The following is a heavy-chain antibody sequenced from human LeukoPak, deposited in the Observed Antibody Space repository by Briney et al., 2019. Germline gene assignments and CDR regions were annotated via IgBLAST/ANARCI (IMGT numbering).Heavy chain of an antibody. D-gene: IGHD4-17*01. CDR1: GFTVSSNY. Sequence: GGSLRLSCAASGFTVSSNYMSWVRQAPGKGLEWVSSISSSSSYIYYADSVKGRFTISRDNAKNSLYLQMNSLRVEDTAVYYCARGPYGDYDSYYGVDVWGQGATVTVS. CDR3: ARGPYGDYDSYYGVDV. V-gene: IGHV3-21*01. CDR2: ISSSSSYI. J-gene: IGHJ6*02.